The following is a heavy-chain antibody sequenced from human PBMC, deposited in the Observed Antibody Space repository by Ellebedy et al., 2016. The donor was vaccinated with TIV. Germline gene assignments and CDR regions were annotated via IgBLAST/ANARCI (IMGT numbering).Heavy chain of an antibody. D-gene: IGHD6-19*01. CDR1: GVSISSNY. Sequence: MPSETLSLTCTVSGVSISSNYWTWIRQPPGKGLEWIGYNSYSGIANHSPSLRSRVTISVDTSKHQFFLNLRSVTAADTAIYYCARGVYTSGWYDYWGQGHLVTVSS. CDR3: ARGVYTSGWYDY. CDR2: NSYSGIA. V-gene: IGHV4-59*01. J-gene: IGHJ4*02.